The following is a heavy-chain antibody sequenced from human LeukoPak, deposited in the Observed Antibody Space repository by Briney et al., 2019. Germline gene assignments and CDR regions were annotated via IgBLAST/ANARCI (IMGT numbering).Heavy chain of an antibody. Sequence: SETLSLTCTVSGYSISSGYYWGWIRQPPGEGLEWIGSIYHSGSTYYNPSLKSRVTMSLDTSKNQFSLKLSSVTAADTAVYYCARLLAVANWFDPWGQGTLVTVSS. D-gene: IGHD6-19*01. CDR1: GYSISSGYY. CDR3: ARLLAVANWFDP. J-gene: IGHJ5*02. V-gene: IGHV4-38-2*02. CDR2: IYHSGST.